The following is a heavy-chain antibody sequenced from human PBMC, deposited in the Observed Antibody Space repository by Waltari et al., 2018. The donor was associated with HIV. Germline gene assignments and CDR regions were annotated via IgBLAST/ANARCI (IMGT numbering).Heavy chain of an antibody. Sequence: QIQLQESAPGLVKHSETLSLTCTASGGSINNSNRTWIRHSPGRGLEWIGYIYYSGTTNYNPSLQSRVTISVDTSKNQFSLKVTSVTAADTAVYYCARFRCSSSSCYGRYAMDVWGQGTTVTVSS. D-gene: IGHD2-2*01. CDR3: ARFRCSSSSCYGRYAMDV. V-gene: IGHV4-59*01. CDR2: IYYSGTT. CDR1: GGSINNSN. J-gene: IGHJ6*02.